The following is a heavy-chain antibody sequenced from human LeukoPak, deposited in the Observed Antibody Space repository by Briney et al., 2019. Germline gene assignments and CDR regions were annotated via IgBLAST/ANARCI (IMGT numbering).Heavy chain of an antibody. CDR3: ARHGLEGCRGGKCYRSFHYYGMDV. CDR2: IFPGDFEI. V-gene: IGHV5-51*01. Sequence: GESLKISCKGSGYSFTDYWIGWVRQMPGKGLVWMGIIFPGDFEIKYSPSFQGQVIISVDKSISTAYLQWSSLQASDTAMYYCARHGLEGCRGGKCYRSFHYYGMDVWGQGTTVTVSS. D-gene: IGHD2-15*01. J-gene: IGHJ6*02. CDR1: GYSFTDYW.